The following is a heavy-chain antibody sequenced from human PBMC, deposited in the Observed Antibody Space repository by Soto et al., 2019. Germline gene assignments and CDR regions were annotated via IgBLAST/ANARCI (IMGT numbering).Heavy chain of an antibody. D-gene: IGHD3-22*01. CDR3: ARDNYYNSRGTKGWYFDL. Sequence: SETLSLTCAVYGGSFSGYYWSWIRQPPGKGLEWIGEINHSGSTNYNPSLKSRVTISVDTSKNQSSLKLSSVTAADTAVYYCARDNYYNSRGTKGWYFDLWGRGTLVTVSS. CDR2: INHSGST. V-gene: IGHV4-34*01. J-gene: IGHJ2*01. CDR1: GGSFSGYY.